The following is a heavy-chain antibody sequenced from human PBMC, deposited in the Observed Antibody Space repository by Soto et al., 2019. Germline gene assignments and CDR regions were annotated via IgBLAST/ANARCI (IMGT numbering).Heavy chain of an antibody. Sequence: QGQLVQSGAEVKKPGASVQVSCKASGYTFTRYGISWVRQAPGQGLEWMGWISGYNCDTKYAQKLQGRVTMTVDTSTYTAYKELTTLTSDDRAVYYSANTWQPLYCFHGMDVWGQGTTVTVSS. CDR2: ISGYNCDT. CDR1: GYTFTRYG. CDR3: ANTWQPLYCFHGMDV. V-gene: IGHV1-18*01. J-gene: IGHJ6*02.